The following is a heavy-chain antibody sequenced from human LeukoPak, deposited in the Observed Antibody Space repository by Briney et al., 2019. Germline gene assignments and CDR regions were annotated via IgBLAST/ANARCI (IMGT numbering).Heavy chain of an antibody. V-gene: IGHV1-18*01. CDR3: ARSQAVVSSSLYCYYMDV. J-gene: IGHJ6*03. Sequence: GASVKVSCKASGYTFLSHGFSWVRQAPGQGLEWMGWTSANNRNTNYAQRLQGRVTMTTDTSTNTAYMELRTLRSDDTAVYYCARSQAVVSSSLYCYYMDVWGKGTTIIVSS. CDR1: GYTFLSHG. D-gene: IGHD2-2*01. CDR2: TSANNRNT.